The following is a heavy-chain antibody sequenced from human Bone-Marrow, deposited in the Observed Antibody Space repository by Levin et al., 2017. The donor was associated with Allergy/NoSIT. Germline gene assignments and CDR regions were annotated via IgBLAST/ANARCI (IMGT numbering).Heavy chain of an antibody. CDR2: ISSSGSTI. CDR1: GFTFSSYE. V-gene: IGHV3-48*03. J-gene: IGHJ6*03. D-gene: IGHD1-7*01. CDR3: ARGYWNYVVFPPQKYYYYYYMDV. Sequence: SCAASGFTFSSYEMNWVRQAPGKGLEWVSYISSSGSTIYYADSVKGRFTISRDNAKNSLYLQMNSLRAEDTAVYYCARGYWNYVVFPPQKYYYYYYMDVWGKGTTVTVSS.